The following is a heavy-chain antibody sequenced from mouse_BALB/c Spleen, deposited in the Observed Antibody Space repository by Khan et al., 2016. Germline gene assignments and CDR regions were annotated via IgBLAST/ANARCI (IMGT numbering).Heavy chain of an antibody. Sequence: QVRLQQSGAELVKPGASVKLSCKASGYTFTSYWMHWVKQRPGQGLEWIGEIDPSDSYTNYNQKFKGKATLTVDKSSNTAYMQLSSLTSEDSAVYYCATYGNYDYWGQGTTLTVSS. J-gene: IGHJ2*01. V-gene: IGHV1-69*02. CDR1: GYTFTSYW. CDR2: IDPSDSYT. CDR3: ATYGNYDY. D-gene: IGHD2-1*01.